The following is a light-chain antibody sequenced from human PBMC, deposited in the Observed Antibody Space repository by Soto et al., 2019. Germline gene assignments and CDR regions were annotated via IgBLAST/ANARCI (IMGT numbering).Light chain of an antibody. V-gene: IGKV3-15*01. CDR2: GAS. CDR1: QSVSSN. CDR3: QQYNNWPPHT. Sequence: EIVMTQSPATLSVSPWERATLSCRASQSVSSNLAWYQQKPGQAPRLLIYGASTRATGIPARFSGSGSGTEFTLTISSLQSEDFAVYYCQQYNNWPPHTFGQGTKVDI. J-gene: IGKJ1*01.